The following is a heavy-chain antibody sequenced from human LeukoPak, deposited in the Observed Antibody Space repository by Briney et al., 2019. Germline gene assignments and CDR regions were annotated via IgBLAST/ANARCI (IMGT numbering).Heavy chain of an antibody. Sequence: ASVKVSCKASGYTFTSYAMHWVRQAPGQRLEWMGWINAGNGNTKYSQKFQGRVTITRDTSASTAYTELSSLRSEDTAVYYCARDRGSGSYRRFDPWGQGTLVTVSS. D-gene: IGHD1-26*01. V-gene: IGHV1-3*01. J-gene: IGHJ5*02. CDR3: ARDRGSGSYRRFDP. CDR2: INAGNGNT. CDR1: GYTFTSYA.